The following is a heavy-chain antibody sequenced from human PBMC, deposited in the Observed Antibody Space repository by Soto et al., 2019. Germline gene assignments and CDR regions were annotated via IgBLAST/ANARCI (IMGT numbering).Heavy chain of an antibody. CDR3: AREGLTFGPGAVGGAFDI. CDR1: GGTFDSNA. D-gene: IGHD2-2*01. Sequence: QVQLVQSGTEVRKPGSSVKVSCKASGGTFDSNAISWVRLAPGKGLEGMGGIIPIFGTINNAQKFQDRVTITADESANIVYMELSSLRSEDTAIYYCAREGLTFGPGAVGGAFDIWGQGTLVTVSS. J-gene: IGHJ3*02. V-gene: IGHV1-69*12. CDR2: IIPIFGTI.